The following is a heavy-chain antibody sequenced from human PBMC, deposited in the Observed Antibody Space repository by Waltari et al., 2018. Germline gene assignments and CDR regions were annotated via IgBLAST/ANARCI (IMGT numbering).Heavy chain of an antibody. J-gene: IGHJ4*02. Sequence: QVQLQESGPGLVKPSQTLSLTCTASGGSISSGRYHWTWFRQPAGKGPGWIGRIYTRGSTNSNPSLKMRVTISVATSKNQFSLKLSSVTAADTAVYYCARDSGRPYCSGGSCYSFGLDYWGQGTLVTVSS. V-gene: IGHV4-61*02. CDR1: GGSISSGRYH. CDR2: IYTRGST. D-gene: IGHD2-15*01. CDR3: ARDSGRPYCSGGSCYSFGLDY.